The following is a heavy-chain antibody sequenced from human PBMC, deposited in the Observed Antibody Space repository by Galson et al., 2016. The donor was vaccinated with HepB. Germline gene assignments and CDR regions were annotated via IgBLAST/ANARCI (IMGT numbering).Heavy chain of an antibody. CDR3: ARERAYSYGRGPIDY. CDR2: FYPGDSNT. J-gene: IGHJ4*02. Sequence: QSGAEVKKPGESLNISCKGSGYRFTDYWIGWVRQMPGKGLEWMGAFYPGDSNTRYSPSFQGQVTISADLSTTTAYLQWSSLKASDTAMFYCARERAYSYGRGPIDYWGQGTLVTVSS. CDR1: GYRFTDYW. V-gene: IGHV5-51*01. D-gene: IGHD5-18*01.